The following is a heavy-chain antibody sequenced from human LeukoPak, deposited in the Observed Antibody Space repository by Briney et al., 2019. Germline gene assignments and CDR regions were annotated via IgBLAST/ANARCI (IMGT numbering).Heavy chain of an antibody. CDR2: ISSSSSYI. CDR1: GFTFSSYS. CDR3: ARDDALGYSSGWFSFLGY. D-gene: IGHD6-19*01. J-gene: IGHJ4*02. V-gene: IGHV3-21*01. Sequence: KPGGSLRLSCAASGFTFSSYSMNWVRQAPGKGLEWVSSISSSSSYIYYADSVKGRFTISRDNAKNSLYLQMNSLRAEDTAVYYCARDDALGYSSGWFSFLGYWGQGTLVTVSS.